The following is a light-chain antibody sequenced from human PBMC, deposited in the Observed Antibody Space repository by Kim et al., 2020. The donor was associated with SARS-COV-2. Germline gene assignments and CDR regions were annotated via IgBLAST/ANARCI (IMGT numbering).Light chain of an antibody. V-gene: IGLV2-23*02. CDR2: EIK. CDR1: GSVSGTDYL. J-gene: IGLJ2*01. Sequence: PQQATTTSCPATGSVSGTDYLSSWYQQDPGKAHKLIIYEIKKPPSVVSGRFSGSNSGTTASLTISGLQPEDEADYYCASYTHSRVIFGGGTQLTVL. CDR3: ASYTHSRVI.